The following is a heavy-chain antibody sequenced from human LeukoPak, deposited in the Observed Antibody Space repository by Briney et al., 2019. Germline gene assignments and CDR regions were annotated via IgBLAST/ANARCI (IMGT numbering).Heavy chain of an antibody. Sequence: PSQTLSLTCTVSGGSISSGGYYWSWIRQHPEKGLEWIGYIYYSGSTYYNPSLKSRVTISVDTSKNQFSLILDPVTAADTAVYFRARRSVTRWYYSDWGQGTLVTVSS. D-gene: IGHD3-10*01. J-gene: IGHJ4*02. CDR1: GGSISSGGYY. CDR2: IYYSGST. CDR3: ARRSVTRWYYSD. V-gene: IGHV4-31*03.